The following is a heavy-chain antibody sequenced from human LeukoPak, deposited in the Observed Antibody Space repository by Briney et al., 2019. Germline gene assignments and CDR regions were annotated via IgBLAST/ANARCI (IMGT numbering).Heavy chain of an antibody. CDR1: GGSISSSSYY. J-gene: IGHJ3*02. V-gene: IGHV4-39*01. CDR3: ARHSRSGSGGYENAFDI. Sequence: SETLSLTCTVSGGSISSSSYYWDWIRQSPGKGLEWIGNIYSGGSTYYTPSLKSRVTISVDTSKNQFSLKLSSVTAADTAIYFCARHSRSGSGGYENAFDIWGQGTMVTVTS. CDR2: IYSGGST. D-gene: IGHD5-12*01.